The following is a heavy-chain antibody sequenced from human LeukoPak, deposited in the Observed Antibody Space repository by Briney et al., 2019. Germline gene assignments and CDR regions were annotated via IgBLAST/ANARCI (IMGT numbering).Heavy chain of an antibody. J-gene: IGHJ5*02. Sequence: GGSLRLSCAASRLTFSDYGMHSVRQAPGKGLEWVTFIRYDVNNKYYADSVKGRFTISRDNSKNTLYLQMDSLRTEDTAVYYCAKDRYCSSTSCSFGTTWFDPWGQGTLVTVSS. V-gene: IGHV3-30*02. CDR1: RLTFSDYG. D-gene: IGHD2-2*01. CDR3: AKDRYCSSTSCSFGTTWFDP. CDR2: IRYDVNNK.